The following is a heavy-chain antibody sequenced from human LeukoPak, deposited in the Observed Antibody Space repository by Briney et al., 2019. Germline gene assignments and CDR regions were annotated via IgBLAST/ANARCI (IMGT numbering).Heavy chain of an antibody. Sequence: ASPKVSCEASGVTFTSSAAWWVPHARGQRLEWIGWIVVGSGNTNYAQKFQERVTITRDMSTSTAYMELSSLRSEDTAVYYCAAATDRSGYLLTRWGQGTLVTVSS. CDR2: IVVGSGNT. CDR3: AAATDRSGYLLTR. CDR1: GVTFTSSA. V-gene: IGHV1-58*01. J-gene: IGHJ4*02. D-gene: IGHD3-22*01.